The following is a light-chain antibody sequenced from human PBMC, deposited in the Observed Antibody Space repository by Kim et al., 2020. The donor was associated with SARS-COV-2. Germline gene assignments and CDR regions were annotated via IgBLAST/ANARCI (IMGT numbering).Light chain of an antibody. CDR2: DVS. Sequence: GQSIIIPCSGTSKDVGDYNYVSWYQQHPGKAPKLMIYDVSNRPSGVSTRFSGSKSGNTASLTISGLQAEDEADYYCSSYTTSSTRVFGGGTQVTVL. J-gene: IGLJ3*02. CDR1: SKDVGDYNY. CDR3: SSYTTSSTRV. V-gene: IGLV2-14*03.